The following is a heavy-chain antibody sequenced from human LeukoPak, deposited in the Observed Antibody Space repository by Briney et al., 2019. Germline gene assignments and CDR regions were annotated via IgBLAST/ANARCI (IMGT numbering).Heavy chain of an antibody. D-gene: IGHD3-22*01. Sequence: GRSLRLSCAASGFSFSSNWMSSVRQAPGKGLERVANIKTAGSAKYSVDSVTGRFTISRENAKNSLYLQINSMRLEDTAIYYCARDLNHDSSGWGQGTLVTVSS. CDR2: IKTAGSAK. V-gene: IGHV3-7*01. J-gene: IGHJ4*02. CDR3: ARDLNHDSSG. CDR1: GFSFSSNW.